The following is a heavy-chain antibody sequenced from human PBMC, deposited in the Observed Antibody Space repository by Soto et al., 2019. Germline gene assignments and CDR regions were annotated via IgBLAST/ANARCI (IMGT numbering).Heavy chain of an antibody. V-gene: IGHV4-61*01. J-gene: IGHJ5*02. Sequence: QVQLQESGPGLVKPSETLSLTCTVSGGSVSSGSYYWSWIRQPPGKGLEWIGYIYYSGSTNYNPSPQSRATLSADTSKNQFSLKLSSVPAADTAVYYCARAFGVVTEGPSWFDPWGQGTLVTVSS. CDR2: IYYSGST. CDR1: GGSVSSGSYY. CDR3: ARAFGVVTEGPSWFDP. D-gene: IGHD3-3*01.